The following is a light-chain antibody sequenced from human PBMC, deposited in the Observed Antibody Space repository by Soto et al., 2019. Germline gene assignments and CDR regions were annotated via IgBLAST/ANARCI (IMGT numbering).Light chain of an antibody. Sequence: EIVSTKSPGTLSLSPGERAALSCRASQGVRRSYLAWYQQQPGQARRLLIYGASTRATGIPDRFSGSGSGTDFTLTISRLEPEDFAVYYCQQYGSSLPIAFGQGTQLEIK. V-gene: IGKV3-20*01. CDR2: GAS. CDR3: QQYGSSLPIA. CDR1: QGVRRSY. J-gene: IGKJ5*01.